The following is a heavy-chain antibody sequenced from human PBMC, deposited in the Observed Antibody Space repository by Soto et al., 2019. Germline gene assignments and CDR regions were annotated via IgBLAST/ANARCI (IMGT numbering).Heavy chain of an antibody. Sequence: QVQLVQSGAEVKKPGASLKVSCKASGYTFSNFGVSWVRQAPGQGLEWIGWINPDNGDTNYGQKFQGRATMTTDTFTNTAYMEVRGLRSDDTAFYYCARGVRVSAYLDYYMDVWGEGTTVTVSS. D-gene: IGHD3-10*02. CDR1: GYTFSNFG. CDR2: INPDNGDT. V-gene: IGHV1-18*01. J-gene: IGHJ6*03. CDR3: ARGVRVSAYLDYYMDV.